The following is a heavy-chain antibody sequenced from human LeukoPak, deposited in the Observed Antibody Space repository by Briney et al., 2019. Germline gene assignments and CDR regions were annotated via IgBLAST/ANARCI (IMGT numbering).Heavy chain of an antibody. CDR1: GGSFSGYY. Sequence: PSETLSLTCAVYGGSFSGYYWSWIRQPPGKGLEWIGEINHSGSTNYNPSLKSRVTISVDTSKNQFSQKLSSVTAADTAVYYCARGRAPRFTMVRGSRYYYYMDVWGKGTTVTVSS. CDR2: INHSGST. J-gene: IGHJ6*03. CDR3: ARGRAPRFTMVRGSRYYYYMDV. V-gene: IGHV4-34*01. D-gene: IGHD3-10*01.